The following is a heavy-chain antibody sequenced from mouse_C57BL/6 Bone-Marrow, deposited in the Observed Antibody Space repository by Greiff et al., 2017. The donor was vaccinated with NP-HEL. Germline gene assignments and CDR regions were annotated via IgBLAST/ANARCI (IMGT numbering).Heavy chain of an antibody. J-gene: IGHJ3*01. D-gene: IGHD1-1*01. CDR2: INPNYGTT. CDR1: GYSFTDYN. V-gene: IGHV1-39*01. Sequence: EVKLQQSGPELVKPGASVKISCKASGYSFTDYNMNWVKQSNGKSLEWIGVINPNYGTTSYNQKFKGKATLTVDQSSSTAYMQLNSLTSEDSAVYYCAYYYGSSYEAWFAYWGQGTLVTVSA. CDR3: AYYYGSSYEAWFAY.